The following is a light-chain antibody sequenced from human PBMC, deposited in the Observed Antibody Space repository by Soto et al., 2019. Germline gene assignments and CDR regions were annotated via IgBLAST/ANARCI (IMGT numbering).Light chain of an antibody. CDR2: SGN. CDR3: AAWDDGLNGWV. Sequence: QSVLTQSPSVSGTPGQRVTICCSGSRSNIGSNPVNWYQQLPRTAPKLLVHSGNQRPSGVPDRFSGSESGTSASLAISGLRSEDEADYYCAAWDDGLNGWVFGGGTKLTVL. CDR1: RSNIGSNP. V-gene: IGLV1-44*01. J-gene: IGLJ3*02.